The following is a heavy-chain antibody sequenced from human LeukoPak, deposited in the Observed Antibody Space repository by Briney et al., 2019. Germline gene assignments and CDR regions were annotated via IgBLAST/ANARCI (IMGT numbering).Heavy chain of an antibody. D-gene: IGHD3-10*01. CDR3: AKAPFYYGSGSSSPPDY. CDR2: INGKGDST. CDR1: GFTFYDHT. J-gene: IGHJ4*02. Sequence: PGGSLRLSCAASGFTFYDHTMHWVRQAPGKGLEWVSLINGKGDSTYYADSVKGRFTISRDNNRDSLYLQMNSLRTEDSALYYCAKAPFYYGSGSSSPPDYWGQGTLVTVSS. V-gene: IGHV3-43*01.